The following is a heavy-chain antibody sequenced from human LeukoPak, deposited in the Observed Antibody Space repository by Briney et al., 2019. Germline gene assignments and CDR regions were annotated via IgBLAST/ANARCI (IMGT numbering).Heavy chain of an antibody. CDR1: GFTFSSSS. CDR3: ARDRPYFDN. J-gene: IGHJ4*02. Sequence: PGGSLRLSCAASGFTFSSSSMHWVRQAPGKGLEWVAVISHDGSNKYYADSVKGRFTISRDNSKNTLFLQMNNLRPEDTAVYYCARDRPYFDNWGQGTLVTASS. CDR2: ISHDGSNK. D-gene: IGHD6-6*01. V-gene: IGHV3-30*03.